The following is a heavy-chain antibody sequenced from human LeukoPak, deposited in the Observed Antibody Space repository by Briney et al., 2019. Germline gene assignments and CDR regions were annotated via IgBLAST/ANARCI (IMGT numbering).Heavy chain of an antibody. D-gene: IGHD3-22*01. J-gene: IGHJ4*02. CDR3: ARGLRPIITTDY. V-gene: IGHV1-8*01. Sequence: ASVKVSCKASGYTFTSYDINWVRQATGQGLEWMGWMNPNSGNTGYAQKFQGRVTMTRNTSISTAYMELSSLRSEDTAVYYCARGLRPIITTDYWGQGTLVTVSS. CDR2: MNPNSGNT. CDR1: GYTFTSYD.